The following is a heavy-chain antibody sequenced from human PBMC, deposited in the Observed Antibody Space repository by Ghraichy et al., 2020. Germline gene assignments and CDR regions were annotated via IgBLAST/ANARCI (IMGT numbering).Heavy chain of an antibody. J-gene: IGHJ6*02. CDR1: GFTFSSYS. CDR3: ARDLPERYYYYGMDV. CDR2: ISSSSSYI. V-gene: IGHV3-21*01. Sequence: GGSLRLSCAASGFTFSSYSMNWVRQAPGKGLEWVSSISSSSSYIYYADSVKGRFTISRDNAKNSLYLQMNSLRAEDTAVYYCARDLPERYYYYGMDVWGQGTTVTVSS.